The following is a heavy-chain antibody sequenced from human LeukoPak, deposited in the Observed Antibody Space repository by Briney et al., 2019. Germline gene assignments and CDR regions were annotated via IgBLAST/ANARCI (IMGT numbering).Heavy chain of an antibody. J-gene: IGHJ4*02. V-gene: IGHV4-34*01. CDR2: INHSGST. Sequence: SETLSLTCAVYGGSFSGYYWSWIRQPPGKGLEWIGEINHSGSTNYNPSLKSRVTISVDTSKNQFSLKLSSVTAADTAVYYCARGFSSKWLAPHYDYWGQGTLVTVSS. D-gene: IGHD6-19*01. CDR3: ARGFSSKWLAPHYDY. CDR1: GGSFSGYY.